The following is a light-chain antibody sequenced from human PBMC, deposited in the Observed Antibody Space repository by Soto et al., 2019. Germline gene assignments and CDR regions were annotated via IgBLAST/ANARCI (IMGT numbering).Light chain of an antibody. J-gene: IGKJ2*01. CDR3: QQTYNMPYT. Sequence: DIQMTQSPSSLSASVGDRVTTSCRASQTVNAYLNWYQQHSGKAPKALIYEAATLQSGVPSRFSGSGYGTDFTLTISNLQPEDFATYFCQQTYNMPYTFGQGTKLEI. CDR1: QTVNAY. CDR2: EAA. V-gene: IGKV1-39*01.